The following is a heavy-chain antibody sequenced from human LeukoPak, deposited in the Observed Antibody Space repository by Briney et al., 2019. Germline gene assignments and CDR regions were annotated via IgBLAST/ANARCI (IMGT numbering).Heavy chain of an antibody. J-gene: IGHJ4*02. V-gene: IGHV1-2*02. D-gene: IGHD6-19*01. Sequence: ASVKVSCKASGYTFTGNYMHWVRQAPGQGLEWMGWINPNSGGTNYAQKFQGRVTMTRDTSISTAYMELSRLRSDDTAVYYCARSPSYPVAGIKGDDYWGQGTLVTVSS. CDR2: INPNSGGT. CDR1: GYTFTGNY. CDR3: ARSPSYPVAGIKGDDY.